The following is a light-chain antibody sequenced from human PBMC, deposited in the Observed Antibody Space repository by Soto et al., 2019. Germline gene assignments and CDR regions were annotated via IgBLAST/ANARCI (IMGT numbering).Light chain of an antibody. CDR2: GAS. J-gene: IGKJ1*01. V-gene: IGKV3-15*01. CDR3: QQYNNWPRT. Sequence: EIVMTQSPATLSVSPGERVTLSCRASQSVSNDLVWYQQKPGQAPRLLIYGASTRATGIPARFSGSGSGTEFTLTISSLQSEDFAIYYCQQYNNWPRTCGQGTNVQIK. CDR1: QSVSND.